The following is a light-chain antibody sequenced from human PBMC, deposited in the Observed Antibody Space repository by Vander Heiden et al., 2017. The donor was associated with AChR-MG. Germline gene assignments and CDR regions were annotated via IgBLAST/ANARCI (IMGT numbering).Light chain of an antibody. J-gene: IGLJ1*01. CDR2: EIN. CDR3: SSYAGSNNV. V-gene: IGLV2-8*01. CDR1: SSDVGAYNY. Sequence: QSALTQPPSASGSPGQSGTISCTGTSSDVGAYNYVSWDQHHPGRAPKLMIYEINKRPSGVPDRFSGSKSGNTASLTVSGLQAEDEADYYCSSYAGSNNVFGTGTKVTVL.